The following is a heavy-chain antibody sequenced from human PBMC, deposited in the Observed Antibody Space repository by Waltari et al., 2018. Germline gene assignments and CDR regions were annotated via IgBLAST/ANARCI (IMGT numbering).Heavy chain of an antibody. CDR2: INHSGST. D-gene: IGHD3-10*01. V-gene: IGHV4-34*01. J-gene: IGHJ4*02. Sequence: QVQLQQWGAGLLKPSETLSLTCAVYGGSFSGYYWSWIRQHPGKGLEWIGEINHSGSTNYNPSLKSRVTISVDTSKNQFSLKLSSVTAADTAVYYCARSKFQEDGSGTSGYFDYWGQGTLVTVSS. CDR1: GGSFSGYY. CDR3: ARSKFQEDGSGTSGYFDY.